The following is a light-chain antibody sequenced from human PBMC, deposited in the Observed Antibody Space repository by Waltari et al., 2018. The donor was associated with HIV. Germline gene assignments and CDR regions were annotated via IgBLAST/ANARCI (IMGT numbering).Light chain of an antibody. Sequence: DIQMTQSPSSLSASVGDTITITCRASQAISDYLNWYQQKPGRAPKLLIYAATNLQRGVASRFSATRSGTDFNLTIDRLQPEDLATYYCQQSYTMSLTFGGGT. V-gene: IGKV1-39*01. CDR1: QAISDY. CDR3: QQSYTMSLT. J-gene: IGKJ4*01. CDR2: AAT.